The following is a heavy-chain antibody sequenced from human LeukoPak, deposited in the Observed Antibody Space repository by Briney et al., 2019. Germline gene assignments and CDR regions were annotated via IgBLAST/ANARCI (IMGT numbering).Heavy chain of an antibody. D-gene: IGHD3-10*01. CDR3: ARVDGSGSYYNAFDP. Sequence: SETLSLTRTVSGGSISSGDYYWSWIRQPPGKGLEWIGYIYYSGSTYYNPSLKSRVTISVDTSKNQFSLKLSSVTAADTAVYYCARVDGSGSYYNAFDPWGQGTLVTVSS. CDR1: GGSISSGDYY. CDR2: IYYSGST. J-gene: IGHJ5*02. V-gene: IGHV4-30-4*01.